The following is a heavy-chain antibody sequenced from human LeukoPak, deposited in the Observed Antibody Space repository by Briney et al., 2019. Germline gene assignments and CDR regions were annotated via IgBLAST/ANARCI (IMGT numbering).Heavy chain of an antibody. Sequence: GASVKVSCKASGGTFSSYAISWVRQAPGQGLEWMGGIIPIFGTANCAQKFQGRVTITTDESTSTAYMELSSLRSEDTAVYYCARGGDSSGWSNWFDPWGQGTLVTVSS. CDR3: ARGGDSSGWSNWFDP. CDR1: GGTFSSYA. J-gene: IGHJ5*02. V-gene: IGHV1-69*05. CDR2: IIPIFGTA. D-gene: IGHD6-19*01.